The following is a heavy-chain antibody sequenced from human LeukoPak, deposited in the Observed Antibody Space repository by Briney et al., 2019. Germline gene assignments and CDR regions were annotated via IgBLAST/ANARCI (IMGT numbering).Heavy chain of an antibody. CDR3: ARALRQQLVTGWFDP. CDR2: VYHSGIT. CDR1: GDSISSYY. D-gene: IGHD6-13*01. V-gene: IGHV4-59*01. Sequence: SETLSLTCTVSGDSISSYYLNWIRQPPGKGLVWIGYVYHSGITNYNPSLKSRVTISVDTSKNQFSLRLTSLTAADTAVYYCARALRQQLVTGWFDPWGQGTLVTVSS. J-gene: IGHJ5*02.